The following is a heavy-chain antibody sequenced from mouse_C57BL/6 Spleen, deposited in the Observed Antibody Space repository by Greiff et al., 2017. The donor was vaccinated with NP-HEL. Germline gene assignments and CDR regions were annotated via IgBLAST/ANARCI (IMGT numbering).Heavy chain of an antibody. CDR1: GYSITSGYY. CDR2: ISYDGSN. J-gene: IGHJ4*01. CDR3: AREDYDPYYAMDY. D-gene: IGHD2-4*01. V-gene: IGHV3-6*01. Sequence: VQLQQSGPGLVNPSQSLSLTCSVTGYSITSGYYWNWIRQFPGNKLEWMGYISYDGSNNYNPSLKNRISITRDTSKNQFFLKLNSVTTEDTATYYCAREDYDPYYAMDYWGQGTSVTVSS.